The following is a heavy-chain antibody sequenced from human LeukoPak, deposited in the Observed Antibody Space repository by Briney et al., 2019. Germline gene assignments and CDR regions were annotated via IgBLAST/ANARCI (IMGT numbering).Heavy chain of an antibody. J-gene: IGHJ4*02. CDR1: GFTVSSIY. CDR3: ARDSRSGSRTAAAYSDY. CDR2: IYSGGST. D-gene: IGHD6-13*01. V-gene: IGHV3-53*01. Sequence: GGSLRLSCAASGFTVSSIYMSWVGQAPGKGLEWVSVIYSGGSTYYADSVKGRFTISRDNSKNTLYLQMNSLRAEDTAVYYCARDSRSGSRTAAAYSDYWGQGTLVTVSS.